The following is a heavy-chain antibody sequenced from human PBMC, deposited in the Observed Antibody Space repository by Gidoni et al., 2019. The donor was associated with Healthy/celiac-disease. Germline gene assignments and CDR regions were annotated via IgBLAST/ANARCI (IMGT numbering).Heavy chain of an antibody. D-gene: IGHD2-15*01. Sequence: QVQLVESGGGVVQPGRSLRLSCAASGFTFRIYGMHWVCQAPGKGLEWVTVIWYDGSNKYYADSVKGRFTISRDNSKNTLYLQMNSLRAEDTALYYCARDRGCSGGSCHTYYYYYGMDVWGQGTTVTVSS. V-gene: IGHV3-33*01. J-gene: IGHJ6*02. CDR2: IWYDGSNK. CDR3: ARDRGCSGGSCHTYYYYYGMDV. CDR1: GFTFRIYG.